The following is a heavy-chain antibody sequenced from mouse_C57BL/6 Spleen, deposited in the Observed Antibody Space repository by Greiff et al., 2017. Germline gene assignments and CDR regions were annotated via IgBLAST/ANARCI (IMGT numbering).Heavy chain of an antibody. D-gene: IGHD2-10*01. Sequence: QVQLQQSGAELVRPGASVTLSCTASGYTFTDYEMHWVKQTPVHGLEWIGAIDPETGGTAYNQKFKGNAILTADKSSSTAYMELRSLTSEDSAVYYGTNNLLCMDNWGKGTTLTVSS. CDR1: GYTFTDYE. J-gene: IGHJ2*01. V-gene: IGHV1-15*01. CDR3: TNNLLCMDN. CDR2: IDPETGGT.